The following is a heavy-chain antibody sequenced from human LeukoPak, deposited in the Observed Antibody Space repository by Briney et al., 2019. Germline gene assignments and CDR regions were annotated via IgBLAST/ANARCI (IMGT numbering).Heavy chain of an antibody. Sequence: ASVKVSCKASGYRFTTDMYTIHWLRQAPGHRLEWMGWTNAGNGNTKYSQKFQGRVTITGDTSARTVYMEVSSLVSEDTAVYYCARDSDSSGWSWVYWGQGTLVTVSS. CDR2: TNAGNGNT. CDR3: ARDSDSSGWSWVY. V-gene: IGHV1-3*01. CDR1: GYRFTTDMYT. D-gene: IGHD6-19*01. J-gene: IGHJ4*02.